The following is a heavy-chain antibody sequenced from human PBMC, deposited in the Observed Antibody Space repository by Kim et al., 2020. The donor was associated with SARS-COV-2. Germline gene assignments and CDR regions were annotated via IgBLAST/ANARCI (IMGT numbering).Heavy chain of an antibody. V-gene: IGHV4-31*02. J-gene: IGHJ4*02. CDR3: ARETTGDGTFDY. D-gene: IGHD7-27*01. Sequence: YSNPSLKGGVTISVATSKNQFSLKRSSVTAADTAVYYCARETTGDGTFDYWGQGTLVTVSS.